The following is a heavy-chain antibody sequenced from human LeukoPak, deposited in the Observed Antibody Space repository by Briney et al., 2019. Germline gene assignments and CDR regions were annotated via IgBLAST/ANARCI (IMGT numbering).Heavy chain of an antibody. Sequence: SETLSLTCTVSGGSISSYYWSWIRQPPGKGLEWIGYIYYSGSTNYNPSLKSRVTISVDTSKNQFSLKLSSVTAADTAVYYRARHRYCSSTSCYFFDYWGQGTLVTVSS. CDR1: GGSISSYY. D-gene: IGHD2-2*01. CDR3: ARHRYCSSTSCYFFDY. CDR2: IYYSGST. V-gene: IGHV4-59*08. J-gene: IGHJ4*02.